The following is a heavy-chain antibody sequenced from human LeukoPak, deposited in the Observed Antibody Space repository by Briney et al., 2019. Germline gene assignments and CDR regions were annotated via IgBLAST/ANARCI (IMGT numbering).Heavy chain of an antibody. D-gene: IGHD2-2*01. Sequence: GGSLRLSCAASGFSFSSYWMSWVRQAPGKGLEWVAGIKQDGTEKYYVDSVKGRFTISRDNAKKSLYLQMNSLRAEDTAVYYCARAYQLLFVDTHFDYWGQGTLVTVSS. CDR3: ARAYQLLFVDTHFDY. J-gene: IGHJ4*02. CDR2: IKQDGTEK. V-gene: IGHV3-7*01. CDR1: GFSFSSYW.